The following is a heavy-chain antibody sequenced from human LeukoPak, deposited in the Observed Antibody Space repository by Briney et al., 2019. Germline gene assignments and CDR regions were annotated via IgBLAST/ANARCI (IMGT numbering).Heavy chain of an antibody. Sequence: GGSLRLSCAASGFTFNSYGMHWVRQAPGKGLEWVAFIRYDGSKSYFADSVKGRFALSGDNSKNTLYLQMSSLRPEDTAVYFCAKDRGSGSYFAFDIWGQGTMVTVSS. CDR2: IRYDGSKS. CDR3: AKDRGSGSYFAFDI. J-gene: IGHJ3*02. V-gene: IGHV3-30*02. D-gene: IGHD1-26*01. CDR1: GFTFNSYG.